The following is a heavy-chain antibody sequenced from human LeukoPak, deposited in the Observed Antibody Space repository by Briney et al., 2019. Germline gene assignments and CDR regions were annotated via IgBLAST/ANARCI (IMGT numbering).Heavy chain of an antibody. Sequence: GGSLRLSCAASGFTFSSYWMSWVRQAPGKGLEWVAKIKQDGSEKYYVDSVKGRFTISRDNAKNSLYLQMNSLRAEDTAVYYCAMYYYDSSGYYPFRPLFDYWGQGTLVTVSS. J-gene: IGHJ4*02. D-gene: IGHD3-22*01. V-gene: IGHV3-7*01. CDR1: GFTFSSYW. CDR2: IKQDGSEK. CDR3: AMYYYDSSGYYPFRPLFDY.